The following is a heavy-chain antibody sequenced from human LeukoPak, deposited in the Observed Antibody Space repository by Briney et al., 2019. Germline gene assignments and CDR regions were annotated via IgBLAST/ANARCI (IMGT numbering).Heavy chain of an antibody. V-gene: IGHV1-8*01. CDR2: MNPNSGST. Sequence: ASVKVSCKASGYTFTSYDINWVRQATGQGLEWMGWMNPNSGSTGYSQKFQGRVTITRDTSASTAYMELSSLRSDDTAVYYCARGRGANEGGYDYWGQGTLVTVSS. CDR3: ARGRGANEGGYDY. CDR1: GYTFTSYD. D-gene: IGHD1-26*01. J-gene: IGHJ4*02.